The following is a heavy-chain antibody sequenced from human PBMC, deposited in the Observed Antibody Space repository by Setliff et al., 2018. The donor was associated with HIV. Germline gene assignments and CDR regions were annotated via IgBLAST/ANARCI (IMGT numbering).Heavy chain of an antibody. J-gene: IGHJ3*02. V-gene: IGHV1-18*01. CDR3: AKDQDGLQFLEWLQPTFDI. CDR2: ISASNDNT. Sequence: ASVKVSCKASGNIFTTYGISWVRQAPGQGLEWMGWISASNDNTNYAQKFQGRVTMTTDTSTNTAYMELRSLRSDDTAVYYCAKDQDGLQFLEWLQPTFDIWGQGQWSPSPQ. D-gene: IGHD3-3*01. CDR1: GNIFTTYG.